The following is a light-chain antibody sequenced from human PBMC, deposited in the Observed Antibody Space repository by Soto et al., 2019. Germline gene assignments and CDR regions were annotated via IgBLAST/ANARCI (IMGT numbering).Light chain of an antibody. CDR1: SSDVGGYNY. Sequence: ALTQPPSASGSPGQSVTISCTGTSSDVGGYNYVSWYQQHPGKAPKLMIYEVSKRPSGVPDRFSGSKSGNTASLTVSGLQAEDEADYYCSSYAGSNNVVFGGGTKVTVL. J-gene: IGLJ2*01. CDR2: EVS. CDR3: SSYAGSNNVV. V-gene: IGLV2-8*01.